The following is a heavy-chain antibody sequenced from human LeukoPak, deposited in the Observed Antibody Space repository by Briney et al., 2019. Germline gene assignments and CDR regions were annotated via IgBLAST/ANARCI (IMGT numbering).Heavy chain of an antibody. V-gene: IGHV1-69*05. D-gene: IGHD1-26*01. J-gene: IGHJ4*02. CDR2: IIPIFGTA. CDR3: AREGGSYGNYFDY. Sequence: SVKVSCKASGYTFTSYGIGWVRQAPGQGLEWMGGIIPIFGTANYAQKFQGRVTITTDESTSTAYMELSSLRSEDTAVYYCAREGGSYGNYFDYWGQGTLVTVSS. CDR1: GYTFTSYG.